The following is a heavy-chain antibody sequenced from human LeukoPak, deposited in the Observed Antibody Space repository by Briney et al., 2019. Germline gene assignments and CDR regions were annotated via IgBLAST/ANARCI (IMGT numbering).Heavy chain of an antibody. J-gene: IGHJ4*02. D-gene: IGHD3-16*01. CDR1: GYTFTSSC. V-gene: IGHV1-2*02. CDR2: INPNSGDT. CDR3: ASDPYVLDC. Sequence: ASVKVSCKASGYTFTSSCIHWVRQAPGQGLEWMGWINPNSGDTNYAQKFQGRVTMTTDTSRSTAYMELRSLRSDDTAVYYCASDPYVLDCWGQGTLVTVSS.